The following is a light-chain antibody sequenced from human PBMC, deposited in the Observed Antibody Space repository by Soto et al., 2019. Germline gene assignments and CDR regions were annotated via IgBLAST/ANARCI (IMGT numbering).Light chain of an antibody. J-gene: IGKJ1*01. CDR2: AAS. Sequence: AIRMTQSPSSFSASTGDRVTITCRASQGISSYLAWYQQKPGKAPKLLIYAASTLQIGGPSRFSGSGSVTDFTHTISCLQSEDVATYYCQQYYSYPRTFGQGTKVDIK. CDR3: QQYYSYPRT. V-gene: IGKV1-8*01. CDR1: QGISSY.